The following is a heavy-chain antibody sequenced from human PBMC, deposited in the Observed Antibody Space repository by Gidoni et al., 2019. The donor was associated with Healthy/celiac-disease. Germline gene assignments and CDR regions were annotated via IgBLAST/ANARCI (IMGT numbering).Heavy chain of an antibody. CDR2: IIPICGTA. Sequence: QVQLVQSGAEVKKPGSSVKVSCKASGGTFSSSAISWVRQAPGQGLEWMGGIIPICGTANYAQKFQGRVTITADESTSTAYMELSSLRSEDTAVYYCARERISAVANPLGWFDPWGQGTLVTVSS. V-gene: IGHV1-69*01. J-gene: IGHJ5*02. D-gene: IGHD5-12*01. CDR3: ARERISAVANPLGWFDP. CDR1: GGTFSSSA.